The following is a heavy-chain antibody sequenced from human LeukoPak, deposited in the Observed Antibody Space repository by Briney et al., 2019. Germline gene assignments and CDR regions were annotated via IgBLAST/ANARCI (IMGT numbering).Heavy chain of an antibody. Sequence: PSETLSLTCAVSGYSISSCYYWGCIRQPPGKGLEWIATIYHSGITYYKTSLKSRVTISVDTSKNQFSLKLTSVTAADTAVYYCARVDLLRGVIVRGFDYWGQGTLVTVSS. V-gene: IGHV4-38-2*01. D-gene: IGHD3-10*01. J-gene: IGHJ4*02. CDR1: GYSISSCYY. CDR2: IYHSGIT. CDR3: ARVDLLRGVIVRGFDY.